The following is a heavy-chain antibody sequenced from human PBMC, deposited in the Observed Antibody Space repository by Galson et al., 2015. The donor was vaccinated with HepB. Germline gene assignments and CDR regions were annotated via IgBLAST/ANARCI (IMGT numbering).Heavy chain of an antibody. CDR1: GFTFSSYS. V-gene: IGHV3-48*01. J-gene: IGHJ4*02. CDR2: ISSSSSTI. CDR3: ASFRGVVTAIPDY. Sequence: SLRLSCAASGFTFSSYSMNWVRQAPGRGLEWVSYISSSSSTIYYADSVKGRFTISRDNAKNSLYLQMNSLRAEDTAVYYCASFRGVVTAIPDYWGQGTLVTVSS. D-gene: IGHD2-21*02.